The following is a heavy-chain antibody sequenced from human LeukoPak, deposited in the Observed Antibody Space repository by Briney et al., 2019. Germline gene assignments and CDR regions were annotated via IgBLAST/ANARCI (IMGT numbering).Heavy chain of an antibody. CDR1: GFTFSSYV. CDR2: ISGSGGST. V-gene: IGHV3-23*01. Sequence: PGGSLRLSCAASGFTFSSYVMTWVRQAPGKGLEWVSAISGSGGSTYYADSVKGRFTISRDNSKNTLNLQMNSLRAEDTAVYYCAFKGHTDHYRGQGTLVTVSS. D-gene: IGHD2-21*01. CDR3: AFKGHTDHY. J-gene: IGHJ4*02.